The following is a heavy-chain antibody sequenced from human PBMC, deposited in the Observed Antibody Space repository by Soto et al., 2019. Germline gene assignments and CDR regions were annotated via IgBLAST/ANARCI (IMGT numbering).Heavy chain of an antibody. CDR3: ASAHGSGWGAFDI. CDR2: IYHSGST. D-gene: IGHD3-10*01. V-gene: IGHV4-30-2*01. J-gene: IGHJ3*02. Sequence: QLQLQESGSGLVKPSQTLSLTCAVSGGSISSGGYSWSWIRQPPGKGLEWIGYIYHSGSTYYNPSPMSRVTISADRSKNQFSLKLSSVTAADTAVYYCASAHGSGWGAFDIWGQGTMVTVSS. CDR1: GGSISSGGYS.